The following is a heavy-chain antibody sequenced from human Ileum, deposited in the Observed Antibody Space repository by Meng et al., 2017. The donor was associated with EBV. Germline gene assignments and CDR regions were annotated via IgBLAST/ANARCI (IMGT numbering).Heavy chain of an antibody. V-gene: IGHV4-4*02. CDR3: ASSDYYRSDY. J-gene: IGHJ4*02. CDR2: TSHSGST. Sequence: HLQEPGPGLVKPSETLSLTCAVSGGSISRSDWWSWVRQPPGKGLEWIGETSHSGSTNYSPSLKSRVTISLDKSKNQLSLKLNSVTAADTAVYYCASSDYYRSDYWGQGTLVTVSS. D-gene: IGHD3-22*01. CDR1: GGSISRSDW.